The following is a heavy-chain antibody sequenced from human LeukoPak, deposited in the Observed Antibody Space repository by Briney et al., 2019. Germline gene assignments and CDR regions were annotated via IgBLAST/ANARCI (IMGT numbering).Heavy chain of an antibody. J-gene: IGHJ4*02. CDR2: ISSSSSYI. CDR1: GFTFSSYS. CDR3: ARDPPRSYGDYPVFDY. V-gene: IGHV3-21*01. Sequence: GGSLRLSCAASGFTFSSYSMNWVRQAPGKGLEWVSSISSSSSYIYYADSVKGRFTISRDNAKNSLYLQMNSLRAEDTAVYYCARDPPRSYGDYPVFDYWGQGTLVTVSS. D-gene: IGHD4-17*01.